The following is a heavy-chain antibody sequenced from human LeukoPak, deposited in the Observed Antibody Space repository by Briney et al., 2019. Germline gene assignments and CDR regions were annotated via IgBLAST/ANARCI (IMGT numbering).Heavy chain of an antibody. D-gene: IGHD6-13*01. CDR2: IIPIFGTA. V-gene: IGHV1-69*05. J-gene: IGHJ4*02. CDR3: ARDSGPYSSSLFDY. CDR1: GGTFSSYA. Sequence: SVKVSCKASGGTFSSYAISWVRQAPGQGLEWTGRIIPIFGTANYAQKFQGRVTITTDESTSTAYMELSSLRSEDTAVYYCARDSGPYSSSLFDYWGQGTLVTVSS.